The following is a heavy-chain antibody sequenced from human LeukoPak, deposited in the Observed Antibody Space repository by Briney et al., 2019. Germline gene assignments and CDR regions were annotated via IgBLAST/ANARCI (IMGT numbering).Heavy chain of an antibody. V-gene: IGHV3-7*01. J-gene: IGHJ4*02. CDR2: IKEDGSEK. D-gene: IGHD5-24*01. CDR3: AKEGRPWLQFVGFFDY. Sequence: PGGSLRLSCAASGFTFSSYWMSWVRQAPGKGLEWVANIKEDGSEKNYVDSVKGRFTISRDNSKNTLYLQMNSLRAEDTAVYYCAKEGRPWLQFVGFFDYWGQGTLVTVSS. CDR1: GFTFSSYW.